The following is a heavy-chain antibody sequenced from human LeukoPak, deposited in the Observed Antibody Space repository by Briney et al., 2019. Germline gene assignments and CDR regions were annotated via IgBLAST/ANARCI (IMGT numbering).Heavy chain of an antibody. J-gene: IGHJ3*02. CDR1: GFTFSTYW. V-gene: IGHV3-74*01. CDR3: ARDLESIAARPAAFAI. D-gene: IGHD6-6*01. CDR2: INTDGSGT. Sequence: GGSPRLSCAASGFTFSTYWMNWVRQAPGKGLVWVSRINTDGSGTSYADSVKGRFTISRDNAKNTLYLQMNSLRAEDTAVYYCARDLESIAARPAAFAIWGQGTMVTVSS.